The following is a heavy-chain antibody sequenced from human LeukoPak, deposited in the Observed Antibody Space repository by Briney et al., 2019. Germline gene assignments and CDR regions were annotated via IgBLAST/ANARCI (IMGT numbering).Heavy chain of an antibody. J-gene: IGHJ5*02. D-gene: IGHD3-10*01. CDR3: ARHKNYGSGRRVDP. CDR1: GGSISSYY. Sequence: SETLSLTCNVSGGSISSYYWIWIRQPPGKGLEWIGYISYSGSTYYNPPLTSRVTISVDTSRNQLSLQLSSVTAADTAVYYCARHKNYGSGRRVDPWGQGTLVTVSS. CDR2: ISYSGST. V-gene: IGHV4-59*08.